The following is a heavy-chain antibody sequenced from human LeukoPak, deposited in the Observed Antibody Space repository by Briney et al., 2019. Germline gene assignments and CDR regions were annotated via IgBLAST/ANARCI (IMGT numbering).Heavy chain of an antibody. CDR3: ASGNYYQDY. D-gene: IGHD1-26*01. Sequence: PSETLSLTCSVSGASISPYYWVWIRQPPGKELEWIGYVFYNGRTSYNPSLKSRVTISADTSKNQFSLKMNSVTAADTAVYYCASGNYYQDYWGQGTVVTVSP. J-gene: IGHJ4*02. CDR2: VFYNGRT. V-gene: IGHV4-59*08. CDR1: GASISPYY.